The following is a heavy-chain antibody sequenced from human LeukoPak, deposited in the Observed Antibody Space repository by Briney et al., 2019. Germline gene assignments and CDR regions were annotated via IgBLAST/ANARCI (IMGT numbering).Heavy chain of an antibody. J-gene: IGHJ4*02. Sequence: GGSLRLSCAASGFTFSSCGMHWVRQAPGKGLEWVAVIWGDGSTKIYADSVKGRFTISRDNSKNTLFLQMNSLRAEDTAVYYCARGLGGSPFDYWGQGTLVTVSS. V-gene: IGHV3-33*01. CDR1: GFTFSSCG. CDR2: IWGDGSTK. D-gene: IGHD1-26*01. CDR3: ARGLGGSPFDY.